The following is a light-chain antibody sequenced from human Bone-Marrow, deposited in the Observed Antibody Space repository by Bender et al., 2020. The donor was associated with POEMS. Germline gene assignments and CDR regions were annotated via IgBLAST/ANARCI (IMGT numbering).Light chain of an antibody. Sequence: QSALTQPASVSGSPGQSITLSCTGSYSNIGNYNLVSWYQQYPGKPPKLIIYDVTKRPSGVSDLFSASQSGNTASLTISGLLAEDEADYYCYSYAGSSTWVFGGGTKLTVL. J-gene: IGLJ3*02. V-gene: IGLV2-23*02. CDR1: YSNIGNYNL. CDR3: YSYAGSSTWV. CDR2: DVT.